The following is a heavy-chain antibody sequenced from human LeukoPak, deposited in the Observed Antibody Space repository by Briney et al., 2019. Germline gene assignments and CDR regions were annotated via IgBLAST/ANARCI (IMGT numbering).Heavy chain of an antibody. Sequence: SETLSLTCTVSGGSISSGGYYWSWIRQHPGKGLEWIGYIYYSGSTYYNPSLKSRVTISVDTSKNQFSLKLSPVTAADTAVYYCASSSITIFGVVVNDAFDIWGQGTMVTVSS. D-gene: IGHD3-3*01. J-gene: IGHJ3*02. V-gene: IGHV4-30-4*08. CDR2: IYYSGST. CDR3: ASSSITIFGVVVNDAFDI. CDR1: GGSISSGGYY.